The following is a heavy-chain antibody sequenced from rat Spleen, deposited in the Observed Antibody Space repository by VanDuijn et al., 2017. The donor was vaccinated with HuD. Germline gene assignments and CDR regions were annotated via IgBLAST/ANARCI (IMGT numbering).Heavy chain of an antibody. Sequence: EVQLVESGGGLVQPGRSLKLSCAASGFTFSNYGMAWVRQAPKKGLEWVATVSYDATSTYYRDSVKGRFTSSRDNAKSTLYLQMNSLRSEDTATYYCTTARNVPSYWYFDFWGPGTMVTVSS. CDR3: TTARNVPSYWYFDF. J-gene: IGHJ1*01. CDR1: GFTFSNYG. CDR2: VSYDATST. V-gene: IGHV5-29*01.